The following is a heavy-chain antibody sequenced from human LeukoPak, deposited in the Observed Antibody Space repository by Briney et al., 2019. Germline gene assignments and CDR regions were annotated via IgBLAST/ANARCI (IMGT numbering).Heavy chain of an antibody. V-gene: IGHV3-53*01. CDR3: AGGSYYGSGGRPGYFDH. CDR1: DYRVNNNY. Sequence: GGSLSLFCRASDYRVNNNYVMWVRRARGRGVEGLSLMGIFGGIYYRDSVKGRFTISRDISKNTLYLQMNTLSAEDTAVYYCAGGSYYGSGGRPGYFDHWGQGILVTVSS. J-gene: IGHJ4*02. D-gene: IGHD3-10*01. CDR2: MGIFGGI.